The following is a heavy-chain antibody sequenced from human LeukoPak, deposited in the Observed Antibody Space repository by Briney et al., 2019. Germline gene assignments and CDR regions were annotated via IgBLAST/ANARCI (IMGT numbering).Heavy chain of an antibody. CDR3: TRDPYYYDSSGHEWPDP. D-gene: IGHD3-22*01. Sequence: GGSLRLSCATSGFSFGGYALTWVRQAPGKGLEWVGFIRSKAYGATTEYAASVKGRFTVSRDDSKSIAYLQMNSLKTEDTAVYYCTRDPYYYDSSGHEWPDPWGQGTLVTVSS. J-gene: IGHJ5*02. CDR1: GFSFGGYA. V-gene: IGHV3-49*04. CDR2: IRSKAYGATT.